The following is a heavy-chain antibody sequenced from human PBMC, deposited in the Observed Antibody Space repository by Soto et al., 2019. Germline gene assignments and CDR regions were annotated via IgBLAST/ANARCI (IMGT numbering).Heavy chain of an antibody. D-gene: IGHD6-13*01. CDR3: AREGIAAAGPYYFDY. V-gene: IGHV1-69*08. CDR2: IIPILGIA. Sequence: QVQLVQSGAEVKKPGSSVKVSCKASGGTISSYTISWVRQAPGQGLEWMGRIIPILGIANYAQKFQGRVTITADKSTSTAYMELSSLRSEDTAVYYCAREGIAAAGPYYFDYWGQGTLVTVSS. CDR1: GGTISSYT. J-gene: IGHJ4*02.